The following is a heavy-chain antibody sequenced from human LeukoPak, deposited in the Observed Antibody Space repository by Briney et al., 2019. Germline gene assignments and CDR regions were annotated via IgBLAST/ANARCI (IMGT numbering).Heavy chain of an antibody. J-gene: IGHJ5*02. CDR2: INPNSGGT. CDR3: TRGIVVVPASRMIPTLEFDP. Sequence: ASXKVSCKASGYTFTCYYMHWVRQAPGQGLEWMGWINPNSGGTNYAQKFQGRVTMTRDTSISTAYMELSRLRSDDTAVYYCTRGIVVVPASRMIPTLEFDPWGQGTLVTVSS. V-gene: IGHV1-2*02. D-gene: IGHD2-2*01. CDR1: GYTFTCYY.